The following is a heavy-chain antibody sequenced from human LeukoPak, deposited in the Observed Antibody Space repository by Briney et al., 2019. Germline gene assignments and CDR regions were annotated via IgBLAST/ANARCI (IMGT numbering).Heavy chain of an antibody. CDR1: GFSFSSSV. Sequence: GGSLRLSCAASGFSFSSSVMAWVRQAPGQGLEWVTAISASGAATYYADSVKGRFFISRDNSKNTVSLQLYSLRADDTAVYYCASNKSRSYCFDYWGQGTLVTVSS. CDR3: ASNKSRSYCFDY. J-gene: IGHJ4*02. D-gene: IGHD1-26*01. CDR2: ISASGAAT. V-gene: IGHV3-23*01.